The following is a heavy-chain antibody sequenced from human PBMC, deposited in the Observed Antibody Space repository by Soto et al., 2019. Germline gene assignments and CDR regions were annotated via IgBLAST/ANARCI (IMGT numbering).Heavy chain of an antibody. D-gene: IGHD3-10*01. CDR3: TTDPSATTMVRGVIEGY. J-gene: IGHJ4*02. V-gene: IGHV3-15*07. CDR2: IKSKTDGGTT. Sequence: GGSLRLSCAASGFTFSNAWMNWVRQAPGKGLEWVGRIKSKTDGGTTDYAAPVKGRFTISRDDSKNTLYLQMNSLKTEDTAVYYCTTDPSATTMVRGVIEGYWGQGTLVTVSS. CDR1: GFTFSNAW.